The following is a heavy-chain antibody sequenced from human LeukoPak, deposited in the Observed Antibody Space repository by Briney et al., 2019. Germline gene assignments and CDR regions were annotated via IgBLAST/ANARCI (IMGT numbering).Heavy chain of an antibody. CDR1: GFTFSSYW. CDR3: AREPERLYDFWSGYYFDY. CDR2: IKQDGSEK. D-gene: IGHD3-3*01. Sequence: PGGSLRLSCAASGFTFSSYWMSWVRQAPGKGLEWVANIKQDGSEKYYVDSVKGRFTISRDNAKNSLYLQMNSLRAEDTAVYYCAREPERLYDFWSGYYFDYWGQGTLVTVSS. V-gene: IGHV3-7*01. J-gene: IGHJ4*02.